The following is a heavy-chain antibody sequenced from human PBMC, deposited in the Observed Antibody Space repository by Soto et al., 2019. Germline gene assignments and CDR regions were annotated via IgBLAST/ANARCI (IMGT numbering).Heavy chain of an antibody. CDR1: GFTFSRYW. CDR3: VRDRRQAVGDNYWYLDL. Sequence: EVQLVESGGGLVQPGGSLRLSCAASGFTFSRYWMHWVRQAPGKGLVWVSHTNSDGSSTTYADSVKGRFTIFRENGEDTLYLQMNSLRAEDTAVYYCVRDRRQAVGDNYWYLDLWGRGTLVTVSS. D-gene: IGHD6-19*01. CDR2: TNSDGSST. V-gene: IGHV3-74*01. J-gene: IGHJ2*01.